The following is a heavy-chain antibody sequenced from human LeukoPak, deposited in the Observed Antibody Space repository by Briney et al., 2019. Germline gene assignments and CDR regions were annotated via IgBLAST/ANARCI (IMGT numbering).Heavy chain of an antibody. V-gene: IGHV3-21*01. D-gene: IGHD6-13*01. CDR1: GFTFSSYS. Sequence: GGSLRLSCAASGFTFSSYSMNWVRQAPGKGLEWVSSISSSSSYIYYADSVKGRFTISRDNAKNSLYLQMNSLRAEDTAVYYRARVRRAAAGTRAWYFDYWGQGTLVTVSS. CDR2: ISSSSSYI. J-gene: IGHJ4*02. CDR3: ARVRRAAAGTRAWYFDY.